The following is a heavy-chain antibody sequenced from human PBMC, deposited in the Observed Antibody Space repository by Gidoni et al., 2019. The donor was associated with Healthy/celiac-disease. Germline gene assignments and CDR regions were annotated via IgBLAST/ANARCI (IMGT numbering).Heavy chain of an antibody. Sequence: EVQLVESGGGLVQPGGSLRLSCAASGFTVSSNYMSWVRQAPGKGLEWVSVIYSGGSTYYADSVKGRFTISRDKSKNTLYLQMNSLRAEDTAVYYCARDQGYEYCSGGSCYSDRAFDIWGQGTMVTVSS. V-gene: IGHV3-66*01. CDR2: IYSGGST. CDR1: GFTVSSNY. J-gene: IGHJ3*02. D-gene: IGHD2-15*01. CDR3: ARDQGYEYCSGGSCYSDRAFDI.